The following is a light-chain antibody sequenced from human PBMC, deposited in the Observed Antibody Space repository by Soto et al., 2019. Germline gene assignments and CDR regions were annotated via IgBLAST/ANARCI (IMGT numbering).Light chain of an antibody. V-gene: IGKV3-20*01. CDR3: QHYGASPWM. Sequence: NVLTQSPGTLSLSPGQRATLSCRASQSLSGNYLAWYQQKPGQAPRVLIYRASIRATGISDRFSGSGSGTDFTLTISRLEPEDFAVYYCQHYGASPWMFGQGTKVDIK. CDR2: RAS. J-gene: IGKJ1*01. CDR1: QSLSGNY.